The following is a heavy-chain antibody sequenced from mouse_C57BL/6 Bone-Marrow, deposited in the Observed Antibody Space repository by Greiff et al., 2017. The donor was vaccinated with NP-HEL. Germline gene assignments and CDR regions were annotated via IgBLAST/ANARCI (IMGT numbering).Heavy chain of an antibody. D-gene: IGHD2-4*01. V-gene: IGHV14-4*01. CDR3: TAYDYDEAMDY. Sequence: EVQLQQSGAELVRPGASVKLSCTASGFNIKDDYMHWVKQRPEQGLEWIGWIDPENGDTEYASKFQGKATITADTSSNTAYLQLSSLTSEDTAVYYCTAYDYDEAMDYWGQGTSVTVSS. CDR2: IDPENGDT. J-gene: IGHJ4*01. CDR1: GFNIKDDY.